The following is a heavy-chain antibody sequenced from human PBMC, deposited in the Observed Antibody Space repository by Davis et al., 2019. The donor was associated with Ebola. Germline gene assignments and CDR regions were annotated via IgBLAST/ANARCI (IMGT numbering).Heavy chain of an antibody. Sequence: AASVKVSCKASAYTFVDYYIHWVRQAPGQGLEWMGWINPNSGGTNYAQKFQGRVTMTRDTSISTAYMELTRLTSDDTAVYYCARGAPITMVLVVIVYGLDVWGRGTTVTVSS. D-gene: IGHD3-22*01. J-gene: IGHJ6*02. CDR3: ARGAPITMVLVVIVYGLDV. V-gene: IGHV1-2*02. CDR1: AYTFVDYY. CDR2: INPNSGGT.